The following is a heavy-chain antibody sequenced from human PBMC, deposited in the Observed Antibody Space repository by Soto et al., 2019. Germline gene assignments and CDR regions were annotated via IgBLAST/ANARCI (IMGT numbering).Heavy chain of an antibody. D-gene: IGHD3-10*01. CDR1: GYTFTSYG. J-gene: IGHJ6*02. CDR3: AREDGSGSYYYYYYYGMDV. Sequence: ASVKVSCKASGYTFTSYGISWVRQAPGQGLEWMGWISAYNGNTNYAQKLQGRVTMTTDTSTSTAYMELRSLRSDDTAVYYCAREDGSGSYYYYYYYGMDVWGQGTTVTVSS. V-gene: IGHV1-18*01. CDR2: ISAYNGNT.